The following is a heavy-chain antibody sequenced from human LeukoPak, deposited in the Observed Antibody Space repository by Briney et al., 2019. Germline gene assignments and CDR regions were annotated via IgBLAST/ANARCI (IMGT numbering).Heavy chain of an antibody. CDR3: ARLRVDYYYYGMDV. J-gene: IGHJ6*02. CDR1: GFTVSSNY. V-gene: IGHV3-53*01. CDR2: IYSGGST. D-gene: IGHD3-3*01. Sequence: GGSLRLSCAASGFTVSSNYMSWVRQAPGKGLEGVSVIYSGGSTYYADSVKGRFTISRDNSKNTLYLQMNSLRAEDTAVYYCARLRVDYYYYGMDVWGQGTTVTVSS.